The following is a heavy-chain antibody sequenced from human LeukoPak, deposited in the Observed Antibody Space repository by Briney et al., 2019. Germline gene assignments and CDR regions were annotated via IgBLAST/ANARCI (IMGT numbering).Heavy chain of an antibody. V-gene: IGHV1-18*01. CDR1: GYKFKTYG. Sequence: SVKVSCKTSGYKFKTYGISWVRQAPGQGLEWMGWIRADKGKTDYAQKFQDRVTLTIDTSTSTAYMELRSLTSDDTATYYCARDRSNSDFWGQGTLVTVS. J-gene: IGHJ4*02. CDR3: ARDRSNSDF. D-gene: IGHD4-11*01. CDR2: IRADKGKT.